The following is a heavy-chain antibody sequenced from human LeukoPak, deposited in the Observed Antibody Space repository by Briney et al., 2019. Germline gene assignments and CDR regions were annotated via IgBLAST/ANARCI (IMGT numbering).Heavy chain of an antibody. D-gene: IGHD6-13*01. V-gene: IGHV3-21*01. CDR2: ISSSSSYI. CDR1: GFTFSSYS. CDR3: ARHGSQSYSSSWYVNY. Sequence: PGGSLRLSCAAPGFTFSSYSMNWVRQAPGKGLEWVSSISSSSSYIYYADSVKGRFTISRDNAKNSLYLQMNSLRAEDTAVYYCARHGSQSYSSSWYVNYWGQGTLVTVSS. J-gene: IGHJ4*02.